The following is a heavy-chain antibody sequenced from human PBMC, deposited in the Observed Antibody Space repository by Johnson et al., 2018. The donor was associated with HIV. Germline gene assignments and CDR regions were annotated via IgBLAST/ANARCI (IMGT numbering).Heavy chain of an antibody. D-gene: IGHD3-16*01. Sequence: QVQVVESGGGVVQPGRSLRLSCAASGFSFSNYAMDWVRQAPGKGLEWVAVVSSDGKTKNYADSVQGRFIISSDTYKNTVSLPMNSLRPEDTAVHYGAKDLGANKDDEWTTDYYDWSVAYPVPDPRAVVGAFDVWGQGTMVTVSS. J-gene: IGHJ3*01. V-gene: IGHV3-30*18. CDR3: AKDLGANKDDEWTTDYYDWSVAYPVPDPRAVVGAFDV. CDR2: VSSDGKTK. CDR1: GFSFSNYA.